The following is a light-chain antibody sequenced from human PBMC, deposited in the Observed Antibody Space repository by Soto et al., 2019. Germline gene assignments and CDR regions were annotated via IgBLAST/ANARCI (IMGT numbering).Light chain of an antibody. V-gene: IGKV3-20*01. CDR2: GAS. CDR1: QSVSSSY. J-gene: IGKJ3*01. CDR3: QQYGSSSFT. Sequence: EIVLTQSPGTLSLSPGERATLSCRASQSVSSSYLAWYQQKPGQAPRLLIYGASSRTTGIPDRFSGSGSGTVFSLTISRLEPKDFAVYYCQQYGSSSFTFGPGTKVDIK.